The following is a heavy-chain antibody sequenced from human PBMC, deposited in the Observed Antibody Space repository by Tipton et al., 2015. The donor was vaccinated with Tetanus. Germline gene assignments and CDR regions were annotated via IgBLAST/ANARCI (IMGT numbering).Heavy chain of an antibody. V-gene: IGHV3-21*06. J-gene: IGHJ4*02. CDR1: GFEFRNFA. CDR3: ASGSTLDY. CDR2: ISSTSSYI. Sequence: SLRLSCVVSGFEFRNFAMNWVRQAPGKGLEWLSYISSTSSYIYYGDSMKGRVTVSRDNTKSSLFLQMNNLRADDTDIYYCASGSTLDYWGQGTLVTVSS. D-gene: IGHD1-26*01.